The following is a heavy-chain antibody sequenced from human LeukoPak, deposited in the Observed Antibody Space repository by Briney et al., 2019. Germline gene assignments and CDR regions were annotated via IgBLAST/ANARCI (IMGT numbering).Heavy chain of an antibody. Sequence: PSETLSLTCTVSGGSISSGGYYWSWIRQPPGKGLEWIGYIYHSGSTYYNPSLKSRVTISVDRSKNQFSLKLSSVTAADTAVYYCASRSRFGEYYYFDYWGQGTLVTVSS. D-gene: IGHD3-10*01. J-gene: IGHJ4*02. CDR1: GGSISSGGYY. V-gene: IGHV4-30-2*01. CDR2: IYHSGST. CDR3: ASRSRFGEYYYFDY.